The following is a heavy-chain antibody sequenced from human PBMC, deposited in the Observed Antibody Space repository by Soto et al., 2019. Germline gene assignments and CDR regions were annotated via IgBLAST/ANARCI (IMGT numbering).Heavy chain of an antibody. D-gene: IGHD6-13*01. Sequence: GGSLRLSCAASGFTFSSFAMSWVRQAPGKGLDWVSAISGSGGSTYSADSVKGRFTISRDNSKNTLYLQMSSLRAEDTAVYYCARGFSAGKGSPTDFWGQGSLVTVSS. CDR3: ARGFSAGKGSPTDF. CDR2: ISGSGGST. CDR1: GFTFSSFA. J-gene: IGHJ4*02. V-gene: IGHV3-23*01.